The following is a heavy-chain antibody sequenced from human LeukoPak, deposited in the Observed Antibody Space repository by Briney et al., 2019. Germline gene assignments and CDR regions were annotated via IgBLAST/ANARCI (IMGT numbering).Heavy chain of an antibody. Sequence: GGSLRLSCAASGFTFSNYVMSWVRQAPGKGLEWVSAITSGYTTHYADSVKGRFTISRDNSKNTLYLQMNSLRAEDTALYYCAKSYDYGSDSSYMSFDCWGQGALATVSS. D-gene: IGHD3-10*01. CDR1: GFTFSNYV. V-gene: IGHV3-23*01. CDR2: ITSGYTT. J-gene: IGHJ4*02. CDR3: AKSYDYGSDSSYMSFDC.